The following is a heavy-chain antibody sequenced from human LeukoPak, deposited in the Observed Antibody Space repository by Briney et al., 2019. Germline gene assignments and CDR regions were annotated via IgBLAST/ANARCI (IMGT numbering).Heavy chain of an antibody. CDR3: GRDALVGYFSYYYMDV. CDR1: GGAITSHY. D-gene: IGHD2-15*01. J-gene: IGHJ6*03. CDR2: ISNSGST. Sequence: SETLSLTCTVSGGAITSHYWTWIRQSPVKGLEWIGDISNSGSTSYNPSLKSRVTVSMDTSKNQFSLKLSSVTAADTAVYYCGRDALVGYFSYYYMDVWGKGTTVTVSS. V-gene: IGHV4-59*11.